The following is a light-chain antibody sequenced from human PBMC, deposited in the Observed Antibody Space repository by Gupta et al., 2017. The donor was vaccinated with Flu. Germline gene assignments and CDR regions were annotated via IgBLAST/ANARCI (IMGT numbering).Light chain of an antibody. V-gene: IGKV3-11*01. CDR1: QSVSSY. J-gene: IGKJ5*01. CDR2: AAS. CDR3: QQRSSWPSIT. Sequence: APLSLSPGERATLSCKASQSVSSYLAWYQQRPGQAPGLLVYAASNRATGVPARFSGSGSGTDFTLTVSSLEPEDSAVYYCQQRSSWPSITFGQGTRLEIK.